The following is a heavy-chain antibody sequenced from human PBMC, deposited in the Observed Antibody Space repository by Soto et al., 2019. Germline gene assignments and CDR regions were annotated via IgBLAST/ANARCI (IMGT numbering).Heavy chain of an antibody. CDR1: GFTFSSYG. D-gene: IGHD6-19*01. Sequence: GGSLRLSCAASGFTFSSYGMHWVRQAPGKGLEWVAVISYDGSNKYYADSVKGRFTISRDNSKNTLYLQMNSLRAEDTAVYYCAKDNRGMVAVAVIGYYYYMDVWGKGTTVTVSS. J-gene: IGHJ6*03. CDR2: ISYDGSNK. V-gene: IGHV3-30*18. CDR3: AKDNRGMVAVAVIGYYYYMDV.